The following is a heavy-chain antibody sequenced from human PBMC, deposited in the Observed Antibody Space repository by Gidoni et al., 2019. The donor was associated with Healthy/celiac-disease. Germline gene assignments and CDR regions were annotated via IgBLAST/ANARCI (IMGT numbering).Heavy chain of an antibody. D-gene: IGHD6-19*01. V-gene: IGHV4-34*01. Sequence: QVQLQQWGAGLLKPSETLSLTCAVYGGSFRGYYWSWLRQPPGKGLEWIGEINHSGSTNYNPSLKIRVTISVDTSKNQFSLKLSSVTAADTAVYYCARGWPGIAVAGSPPFDYWGQGTLVTVSS. J-gene: IGHJ4*02. CDR1: GGSFRGYY. CDR2: INHSGST. CDR3: ARGWPGIAVAGSPPFDY.